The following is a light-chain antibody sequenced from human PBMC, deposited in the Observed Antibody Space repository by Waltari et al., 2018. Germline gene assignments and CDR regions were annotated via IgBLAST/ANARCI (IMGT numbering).Light chain of an antibody. J-gene: IGLJ1*01. CDR3: CLYTTNFYV. Sequence: QSALTQPPSVSGSPGQSVTISCTRTSNDVGPFDRVSWYQQPPGTAPKLLIFEVSNRPSGVPDRFSGSASGNTASLTISGLQAEDEADYYCCLYTTNFYVFAPATKVTVL. CDR2: EVS. V-gene: IGLV2-18*01. CDR1: SNDVGPFDR.